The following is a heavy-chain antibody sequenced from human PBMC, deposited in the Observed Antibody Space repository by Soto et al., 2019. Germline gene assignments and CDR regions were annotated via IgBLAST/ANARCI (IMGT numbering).Heavy chain of an antibody. CDR2: IIPMFGIG. Sequence: QVQLVQSGAEVKMPGSSVRVSCKASGGSFSKYGISWVRQAPGQGLEWMGGIIPMFGIGNYAEKFLGRVTITAYEYTRTSHMELSSLRSEDTAVYFCEGGYRENYFYAMDVWGQGTTVTVSS. J-gene: IGHJ6*02. CDR3: EGGYRENYFYAMDV. CDR1: GGSFSKYG. V-gene: IGHV1-69*01. D-gene: IGHD1-26*01.